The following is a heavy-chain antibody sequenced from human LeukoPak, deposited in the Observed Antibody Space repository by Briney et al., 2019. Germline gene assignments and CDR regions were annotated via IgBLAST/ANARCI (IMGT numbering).Heavy chain of an antibody. Sequence: KPSETLSLTCAVYGGSFSGYYWSWIRQPPGKGLEWIGYIYYSGSTNHNPSLKSRVTISVDTSKNQFSLKLSSVTAADTAVYYCAKRTIFGVHNWFDPWGQGTLVTVSS. J-gene: IGHJ5*02. CDR3: AKRTIFGVHNWFDP. D-gene: IGHD3-3*01. CDR1: GGSFSGYY. V-gene: IGHV4-59*01. CDR2: IYYSGST.